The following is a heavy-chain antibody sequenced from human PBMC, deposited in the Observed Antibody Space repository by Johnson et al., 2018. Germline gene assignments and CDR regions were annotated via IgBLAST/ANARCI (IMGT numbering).Heavy chain of an antibody. Sequence: VQLVESGGGLVQPGGSLKLSCVASGFTFSGSAFHWVRQASGKGLEWLGRIRSKTNNYATAYAASVKGRFTLSRDDSKNTGYMEMSSLKTEDTAVYCCNSPNRKSANAPRDYWGQGTLVTVSS. J-gene: IGHJ4*02. CDR3: NSPNRKSANAPRDY. CDR1: GFTFSGSA. CDR2: IRSKTNNYAT. D-gene: IGHD1-14*01. V-gene: IGHV3-73*01.